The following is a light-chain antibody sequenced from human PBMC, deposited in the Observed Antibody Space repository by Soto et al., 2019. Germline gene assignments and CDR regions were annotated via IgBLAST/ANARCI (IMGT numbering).Light chain of an antibody. Sequence: DIQITQSPSSLSSSVGDRVTITCRAIQSISSFLNWYQQTPGKAPKLLIYAEFSLQSGVPSRFSGSGSGTDFTLTISSLHPEDSATYFCQQSYITPPTFGQGTKVDIK. CDR2: AEF. CDR3: QQSYITPPT. J-gene: IGKJ1*01. CDR1: QSISSF. V-gene: IGKV1-39*01.